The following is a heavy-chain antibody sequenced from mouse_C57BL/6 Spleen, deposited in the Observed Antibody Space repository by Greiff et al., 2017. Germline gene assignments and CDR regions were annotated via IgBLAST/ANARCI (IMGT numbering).Heavy chain of an antibody. V-gene: IGHV1-15*01. CDR1: GYTFTDYE. J-gene: IGHJ2*01. CDR2: IDPETGGT. Sequence: QVQLQQSGAELVRPGASVTLSCKASGYTFTDYEMHWVKQTPVHGLEWIGAIDPETGGTAYNQKFKGKAILTADKSSSTAYMELRNLTSEDSAVYYCTRDDEEGPFDYWGQGTTLTVSS. CDR3: TRDDEEGPFDY. D-gene: IGHD2-12*01.